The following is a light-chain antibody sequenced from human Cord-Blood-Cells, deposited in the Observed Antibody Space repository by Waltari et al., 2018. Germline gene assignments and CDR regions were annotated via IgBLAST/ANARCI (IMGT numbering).Light chain of an antibody. CDR3: CSYAGSSTWV. V-gene: IGLV2-23*01. J-gene: IGLJ3*02. CDR2: EGS. CDR1: SSDVWSYNL. Sequence: QSALTQPPSVSGSPGQSITLSCPGTSSDVWSYNLVSWYQQHPGKAPKLMIYEGSKRPSGVSNRFSGSKSGNTASLTISGLQAEDEADYYCCSYAGSSTWVFGGGTKLTVL.